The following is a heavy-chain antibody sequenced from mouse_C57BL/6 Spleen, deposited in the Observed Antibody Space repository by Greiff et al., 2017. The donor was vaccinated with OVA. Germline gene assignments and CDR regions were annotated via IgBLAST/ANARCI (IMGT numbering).Heavy chain of an antibody. Sequence: QVQLQQPGAELVMPGASVKLSWKASGYTFTSYWMHWVKQRPGQGLEWIGEIDPSDSYTNYNQKFKGKSTLTVDKSSSTAYMQLSSLTSEDSAVYYCARWGYYAMDYWGQGTSVTVSS. CDR2: IDPSDSYT. CDR3: ARWGYYAMDY. CDR1: GYTFTSYW. V-gene: IGHV1-69*01. J-gene: IGHJ4*01.